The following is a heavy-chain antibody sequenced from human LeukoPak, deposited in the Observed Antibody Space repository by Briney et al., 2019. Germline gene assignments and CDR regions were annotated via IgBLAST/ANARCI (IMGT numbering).Heavy chain of an antibody. J-gene: IGHJ6*03. Sequence: SETLSLTCTVSGGYISSYYWSWIRQPPGKGLEWIGYIYYSGSTNYNPSLKSRVTISVDTSKNQFSLKLSSVTAADAAVYYCSRGDYYYMDVWGKGTTVTVSS. CDR2: IYYSGST. CDR3: SRGDYYYMDV. V-gene: IGHV4-59*01. CDR1: GGYISSYY.